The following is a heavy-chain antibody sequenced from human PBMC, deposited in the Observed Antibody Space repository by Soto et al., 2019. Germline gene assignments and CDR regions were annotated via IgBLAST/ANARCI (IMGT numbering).Heavy chain of an antibody. D-gene: IGHD2-2*01. CDR3: ARDQVGYCSSTSCYSAFDI. J-gene: IGHJ3*02. V-gene: IGHV4-38-2*02. CDR1: GYSISSGYY. Sequence: PSETLSLTCAVSGYSISSGYYWGWIRQPPGKGLEWIGSIYHSGSTYYNPSLKSRVTISVDTSKNQFSLKLSSVTAADTAVYYCARDQVGYCSSTSCYSAFDIWGQGTMVT. CDR2: IYHSGST.